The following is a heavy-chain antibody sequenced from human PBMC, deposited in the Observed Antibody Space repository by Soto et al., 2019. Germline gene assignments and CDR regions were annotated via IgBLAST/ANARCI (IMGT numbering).Heavy chain of an antibody. V-gene: IGHV3-53*01. Sequence: GSLTLLGAAPGFTVSSNYMSWVRQAPGKGLEWVSVIYSGGSTYYADSVKGRFTISRDNSKNTLYLQMNSLRAEDTAVYYCARDPNPTGNYYDSSGYLSLGYWGQGTLVTVSS. D-gene: IGHD3-22*01. CDR1: GFTVSSNY. CDR2: IYSGGST. J-gene: IGHJ4*02. CDR3: ARDPNPTGNYYDSSGYLSLGY.